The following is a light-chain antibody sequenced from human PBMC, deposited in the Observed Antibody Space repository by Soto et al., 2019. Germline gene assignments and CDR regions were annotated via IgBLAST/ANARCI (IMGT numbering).Light chain of an antibody. CDR1: QNILTY. V-gene: IGKV1-39*01. J-gene: IGKJ2*01. CDR3: QQSYSVPLT. CDR2: AAS. Sequence: DIQMTQSPLSLSASVGDRVTITCRASQNILTYLNWYQQRPGEAPRFLIYAASNLQDGVPSRFSASESGTEFTLTISSRQPEDFATYYCQQSYSVPLTFGQGTKLEMK.